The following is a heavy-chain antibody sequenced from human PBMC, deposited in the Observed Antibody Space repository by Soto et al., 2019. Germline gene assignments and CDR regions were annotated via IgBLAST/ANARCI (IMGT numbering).Heavy chain of an antibody. CDR3: AREAVPVAIPNNWFDP. V-gene: IGHV1-2*02. CDR2: INPNSGGT. D-gene: IGHD2-2*02. Sequence: ASVKVSCKASGYTFTEYCMHWVRQAPGQGLEWMGWINPNSGGTNYSQTFQGRVTMTRDTSISTAYMELSRLRSDDTAVYYCAREAVPVAIPNNWFDPWGQGTLVTVSS. J-gene: IGHJ5*02. CDR1: GYTFTEYC.